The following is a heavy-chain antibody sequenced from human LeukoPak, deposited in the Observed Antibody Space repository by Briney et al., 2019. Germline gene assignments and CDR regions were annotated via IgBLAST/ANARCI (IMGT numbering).Heavy chain of an antibody. CDR1: GFTFDDYG. CDR2: INWNGGST. CDR3: ARGSFWSGSPDFDY. Sequence: GGSLRLSCAASGFTFDDYGMSWVRQAPGKGLEWVSGINWNGGSTGYADSVKGRFTISRDNAKNSLYLQMNSLRAEDTALYHCARGSFWSGSPDFDYWGQGTLVTVSS. D-gene: IGHD3-3*01. V-gene: IGHV3-20*01. J-gene: IGHJ4*02.